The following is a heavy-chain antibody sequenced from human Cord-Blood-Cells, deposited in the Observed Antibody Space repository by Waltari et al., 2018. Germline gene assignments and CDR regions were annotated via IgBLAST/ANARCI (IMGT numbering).Heavy chain of an antibody. V-gene: IGHV4-34*01. Sequence: CAVYGGSFSGYYWRWIRQPPGKGLEWIGEINHSGSTNYNPSLKSRVTISVDTSKNQFPLKLSSVTAADTAVYYCAREGPAATTFFDYWGQGTLVTVSS. CDR1: GGSFSGYY. CDR2: INHSGST. CDR3: AREGPAATTFFDY. D-gene: IGHD2-2*01. J-gene: IGHJ4*02.